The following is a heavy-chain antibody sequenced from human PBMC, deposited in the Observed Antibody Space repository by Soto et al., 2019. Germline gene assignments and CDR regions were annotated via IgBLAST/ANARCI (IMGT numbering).Heavy chain of an antibody. CDR2: ISGSGGST. CDR3: AILGPHPVTNY. CDR1: GFTFSSYA. V-gene: IGHV3-23*01. Sequence: GGSLRLSCAASGFTFSSYAMSWVRKAPGKGLEWVSAISGSGGSTYYADSVKGRFTISRDNSKNTLYLQMNSLRAEDTAVYYCAILGPHPVTNYWGQGTLVAVSS. J-gene: IGHJ4*02. D-gene: IGHD2-2*01.